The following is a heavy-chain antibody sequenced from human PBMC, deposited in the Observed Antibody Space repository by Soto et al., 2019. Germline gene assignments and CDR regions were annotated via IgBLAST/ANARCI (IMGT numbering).Heavy chain of an antibody. CDR1: GGSISSSNW. V-gene: IGHV4-4*02. CDR3: ARVNGWESSGWYVDY. D-gene: IGHD6-19*01. J-gene: IGHJ4*02. Sequence: QVQLQESGPGLVKPSGTLSLTCAVSGGSISSSNWWSWVRQPPGKGLEWIGEIYHSGSTNYNPSLRSRVTISVDKSKNQFSLKLSSVTAADTAVYYCARVNGWESSGWYVDYWGQGTLVTVSS. CDR2: IYHSGST.